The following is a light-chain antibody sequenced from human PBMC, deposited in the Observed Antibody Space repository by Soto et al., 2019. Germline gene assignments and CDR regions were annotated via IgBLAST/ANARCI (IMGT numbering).Light chain of an antibody. V-gene: IGLV1-40*01. Sequence: QSVLTQPPSVSGAPGQRVTISCTGSSSNIGAGYDVHWYQQLPGTAPKLLIYGNSNRPSGVPDRFSGSKSGTSASLAITGLQAEDEAEYYCQSYDSSLSVFGTGTKLTVL. CDR1: SSNIGAGYD. CDR2: GNS. CDR3: QSYDSSLSV. J-gene: IGLJ1*01.